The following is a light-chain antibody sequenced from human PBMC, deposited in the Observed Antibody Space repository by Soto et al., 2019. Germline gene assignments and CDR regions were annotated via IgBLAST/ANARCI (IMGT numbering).Light chain of an antibody. CDR3: QYYYESSP. Sequence: EIVLTQSPCTLSLSPGERATLSCRASQSVSTNQLAWYQQKPGQAPSLLIYGASSRATGIADRFSGSGSGTDFTLTISRLEPEDFAVYYCQYYYESSPFGRGTKVDI. CDR2: GAS. CDR1: QSVSTNQ. J-gene: IGKJ4*01. V-gene: IGKV3-20*01.